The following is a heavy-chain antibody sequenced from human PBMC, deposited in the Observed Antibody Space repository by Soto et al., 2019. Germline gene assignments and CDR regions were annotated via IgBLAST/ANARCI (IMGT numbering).Heavy chain of an antibody. J-gene: IGHJ6*03. CDR1: GDSFSSNSAA. CDR3: ARDIPAAARDYYYYYMDV. V-gene: IGHV6-1*01. D-gene: IGHD2-2*01. Sequence: SQTLSLTCAISGDSFSSNSAAWNWIRQSPSRGLEWLGRTYYRSKWYNDYAVSVKSRITINPDTSKNQFSLQLNSVTPEDTAVYYCARDIPAAARDYYYYYMDVWGKGTTVTVSS. CDR2: TYYRSKWYN.